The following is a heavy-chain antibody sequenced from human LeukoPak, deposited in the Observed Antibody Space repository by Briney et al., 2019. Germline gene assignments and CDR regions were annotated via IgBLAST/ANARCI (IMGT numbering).Heavy chain of an antibody. V-gene: IGHV1-8*02. CDR1: GYTFTGSC. J-gene: IGHJ4*02. CDR3: AIDDTSWYRPIES. D-gene: IGHD6-13*01. CDR2: INPNSGNT. Sequence: ASVKLSCNASGYTFTGSCMHWVRHAPGQGLEWMGWINPNSGNTGYAHKFQGRVTMTRNTSISTAYMELSSLRSEDTAVYYCAIDDTSWYRPIESSGQRTLGTASS.